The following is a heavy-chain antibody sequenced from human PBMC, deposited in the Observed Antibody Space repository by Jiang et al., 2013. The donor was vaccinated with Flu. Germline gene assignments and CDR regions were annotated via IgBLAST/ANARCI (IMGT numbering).Heavy chain of an antibody. J-gene: IGHJ4*02. CDR3: ARDPSYGSQGFDY. D-gene: IGHD5-18*01. V-gene: IGHV4-59*01. Sequence: GSGLVKPSETLSLTCTVSGGSISSYYWSWIRQPPGKGLEWIGYIYYSGSTNYNPSLKSRVTISVDTSKNQFSLKLSSVTAADTAVYYCARDPSYGSQGFDYWGQGTLVTVSS. CDR1: GGSISSYY. CDR2: IYYSGST.